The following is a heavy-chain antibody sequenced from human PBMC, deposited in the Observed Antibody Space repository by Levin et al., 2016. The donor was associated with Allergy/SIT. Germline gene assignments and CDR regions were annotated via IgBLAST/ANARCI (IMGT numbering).Heavy chain of an antibody. V-gene: IGHV3-23*01. CDR3: AKRTTVVMSYYGMDV. J-gene: IGHJ6*02. D-gene: IGHD4-23*01. CDR2: ISGSGGST. Sequence: GESLKISCAASGFTFSSYAMSWVRQAPGKGLEWVSAISGSGGSTYYADSVKGRFTISRDNSKNTLYLQMNSLRAEDTAVYYCAKRTTVVMSYYGMDVWGQGTMVTVSS. CDR1: GFTFSSYA.